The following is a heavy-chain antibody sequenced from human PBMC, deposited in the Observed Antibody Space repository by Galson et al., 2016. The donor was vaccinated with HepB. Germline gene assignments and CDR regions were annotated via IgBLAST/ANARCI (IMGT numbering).Heavy chain of an antibody. Sequence: SLRLSCAASGFAFSEYYMSWIRQAPGKGLEWVSYIHSSGSSMYYADSVKGRFTISRDNAKNSLYLQMNGLRADDTAVYYCARHFAGFIEDDYWGQGTLVTVSS. V-gene: IGHV3-11*01. D-gene: IGHD3-16*02. CDR2: IHSSGSSM. CDR1: GFAFSEYY. J-gene: IGHJ4*02. CDR3: ARHFAGFIEDDY.